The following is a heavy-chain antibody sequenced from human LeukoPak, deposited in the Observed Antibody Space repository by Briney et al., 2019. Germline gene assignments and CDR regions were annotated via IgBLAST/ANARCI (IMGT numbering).Heavy chain of an antibody. CDR1: GGPISSGSYY. J-gene: IGHJ5*02. Sequence: PSETLSLICTVSGGPISSGSYYWVWNRQPQGLGLEWIGNIYYSGSTNYNSSLMSRDTISVDTSKNQFSLKLSSVTAADTAVYYCARGSTGVWFDPWGQGALVTVSS. V-gene: IGHV4-61*01. CDR2: IYYSGST. CDR3: ARGSTGVWFDP. D-gene: IGHD4-17*01.